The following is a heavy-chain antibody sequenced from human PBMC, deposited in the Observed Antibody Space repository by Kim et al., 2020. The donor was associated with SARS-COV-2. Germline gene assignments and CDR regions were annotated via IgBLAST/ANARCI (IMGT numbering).Heavy chain of an antibody. Sequence: GGSLRLSCAASGFTFSSYWMNWVRQAPGKGLEWVANIKQDGSETYYVDSVRGRFTISRDNAKNSLYLQMSSLRAEDTAVYFCARDSTDFWSYYYDYWGQGTLVTVSS. CDR1: GFTFSSYW. J-gene: IGHJ4*02. CDR3: ARDSTDFWSYYYDY. V-gene: IGHV3-7*03. D-gene: IGHD3-3*01. CDR2: IKQDGSET.